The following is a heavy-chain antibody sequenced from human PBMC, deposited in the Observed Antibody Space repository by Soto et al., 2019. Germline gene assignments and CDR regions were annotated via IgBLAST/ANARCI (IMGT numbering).Heavy chain of an antibody. V-gene: IGHV1-69*04. D-gene: IGHD6-13*01. CDR1: GGTFSSYT. Sequence: SVKVSCKASGGTFSSYTISWVRQAPGQGLEWMGRIIPILGIANYAQKFQGRVTITADKSTSTAYMELSSLRSEDTAVYYCARDAGIAAAGRDDYWGQGTLVTVSS. CDR2: IIPILGIA. J-gene: IGHJ4*02. CDR3: ARDAGIAAAGRDDY.